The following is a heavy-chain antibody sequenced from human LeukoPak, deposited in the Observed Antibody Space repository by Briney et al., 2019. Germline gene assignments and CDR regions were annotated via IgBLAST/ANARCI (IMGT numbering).Heavy chain of an antibody. D-gene: IGHD3-10*01. Sequence: GESLRISCKCSGYSFTSYWISWVRQMPGKGLEWMGRIDPSDSYTNYSPSFQGHVTISADKSISTAYLQWSSLKASDTAMYYCARHSLLWFGELGDAFDIWGQGTMVTVSS. CDR2: IDPSDSYT. CDR3: ARHSLLWFGELGDAFDI. J-gene: IGHJ3*02. CDR1: GYSFTSYW. V-gene: IGHV5-10-1*01.